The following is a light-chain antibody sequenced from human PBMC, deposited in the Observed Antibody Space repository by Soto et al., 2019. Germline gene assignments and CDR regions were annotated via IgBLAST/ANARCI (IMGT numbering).Light chain of an antibody. CDR1: SSNIVAIYD. J-gene: IGLJ3*02. Sequence: QPVLTQPPSVSGAPGQRVTISCTGSSSNIVAIYDVHWYQQLPGTAPKLLIYGNTNRPSGVPDRFFGSKSGTSASLAITGLQAEDEADYYCQSYDSSLSGWVFGGGTKLTVL. V-gene: IGLV1-40*01. CDR3: QSYDSSLSGWV. CDR2: GNT.